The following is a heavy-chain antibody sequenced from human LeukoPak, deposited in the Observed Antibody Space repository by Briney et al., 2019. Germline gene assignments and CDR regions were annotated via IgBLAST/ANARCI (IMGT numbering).Heavy chain of an antibody. CDR3: ASRGDY. Sequence: GGSLRLSCAASGFTFSSYSMNWVRQAPGKGLEWVSSISSSSVCIFYADSVKGRFTISRDNAKNSLYLQMNSLRAEDTAVYYCASRGDYWGQGTLVTVSS. J-gene: IGHJ4*02. V-gene: IGHV3-21*01. CDR2: ISSSSVCI. D-gene: IGHD5-24*01. CDR1: GFTFSSYS.